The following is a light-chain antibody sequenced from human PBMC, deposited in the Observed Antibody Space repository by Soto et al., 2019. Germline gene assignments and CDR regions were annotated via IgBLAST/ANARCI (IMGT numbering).Light chain of an antibody. CDR2: EVS. V-gene: IGLV2-14*01. CDR1: SSDVGGYNY. J-gene: IGLJ3*02. CDR3: SSYTTSGTPV. Sequence: QSALTQPASVSGSPGQSITISCTGTSSDVGGYNYLSWYQQHPGKPPRVMIYEVSNRPSGVSNRFSGSKSGNTASLTISGLQAEDEADDFCSSYTTSGTPVFGGGTKVTVL.